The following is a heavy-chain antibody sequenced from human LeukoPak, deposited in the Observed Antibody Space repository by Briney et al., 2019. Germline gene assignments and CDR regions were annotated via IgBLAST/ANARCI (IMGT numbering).Heavy chain of an antibody. Sequence: SGGSLRLSCAAYRFTFSSYAMSWVRRAPGKGLEWVSAISGSGGSTYYADSVKGRFTISRDNSKNTLYLQMNSLRAEDTAVYYCARQVVVVTAAYFYFEYWGQGTLVTVSS. D-gene: IGHD2-21*02. CDR3: ARQVVVVTAAYFYFEY. CDR2: ISGSGGST. CDR1: RFTFSSYA. V-gene: IGHV3-23*01. J-gene: IGHJ4*02.